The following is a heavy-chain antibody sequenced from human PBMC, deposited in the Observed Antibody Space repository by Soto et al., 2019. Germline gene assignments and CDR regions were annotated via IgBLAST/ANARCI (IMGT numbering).Heavy chain of an antibody. V-gene: IGHV2-5*01. Sequence: QITLKASGPTLVKPTQTLTLTCTFSGFSLSTGGVGVGWIRQPPGKAPEWLALIYWNDDKRYSPSLNSRLTITNDTSKNQVVLTLSNMDPVDTATYYCGGYNVLTGYHVYGMDVWGQGTPVTVSS. CDR3: GGYNVLTGYHVYGMDV. J-gene: IGHJ6*02. CDR1: GFSLSTGGVG. D-gene: IGHD3-9*01. CDR2: IYWNDDK.